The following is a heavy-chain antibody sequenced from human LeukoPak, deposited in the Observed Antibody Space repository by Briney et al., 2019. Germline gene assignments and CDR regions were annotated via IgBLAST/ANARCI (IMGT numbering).Heavy chain of an antibody. V-gene: IGHV3-23*01. CDR1: GFTFSNSA. Sequence: GGSLRLSCGASGFTFSNSAMSWVRQTPGKGLGWVSGLSGSGGSTYYTDSVKGRFTISRDNSKNTLFLQMNSLRAEDTAIYYCAKETAYSTSSGAFDYWGQGNLVTVSS. CDR2: LSGSGGST. CDR3: AKETAYSTSSGAFDY. D-gene: IGHD6-6*01. J-gene: IGHJ4*02.